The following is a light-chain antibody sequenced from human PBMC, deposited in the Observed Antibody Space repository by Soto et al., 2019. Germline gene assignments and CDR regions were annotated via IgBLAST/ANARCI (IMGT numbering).Light chain of an antibody. J-gene: IGKJ1*01. CDR1: QSIGDW. CDR3: QQHNNSPWT. Sequence: DLQMTQSPSTLSASVGARVIITCRASQSIGDWLAWYQQKPGKAPNVLIYDVSRLESGVPSRFSANVSGTKLTINLRSLQPDDGETYDGQQHNNSPWTFGQGTKVEIK. V-gene: IGKV1-5*01. CDR2: DVS.